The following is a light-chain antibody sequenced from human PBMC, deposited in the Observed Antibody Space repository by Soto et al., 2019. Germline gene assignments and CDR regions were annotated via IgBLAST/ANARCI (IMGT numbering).Light chain of an antibody. CDR1: ESFRNNS. CDR2: GAS. CDR3: HHYGYGADA. J-gene: IGKJ2*01. V-gene: IGKV3-20*01. Sequence: ELVLTQSPGTLSLSPGERATLSCRASESFRNNSLAWYQQHPGQAPRLLIFGASSRATDIPDRFTGSGSGAYFSLTISRLEPEDSAVYFCHHYGYGADAFGQGTKLEIK.